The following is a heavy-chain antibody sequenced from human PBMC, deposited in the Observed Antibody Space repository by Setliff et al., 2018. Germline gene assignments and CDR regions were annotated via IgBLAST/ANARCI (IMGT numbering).Heavy chain of an antibody. Sequence: HPVGSLRLSCVASQFPFTMYGVNWVRQAPGKGLEWLTFIRFDGNTKYYAESVKGRFTVSRDNTQNTLFLQMKGLRPEDTGVYYCTKESRQLVRTGAFDLWGHGTMVTVSS. CDR3: TKESRQLVRTGAFDL. V-gene: IGHV3-30*02. CDR2: IRFDGNTK. CDR1: QFPFTMYG. D-gene: IGHD6-13*01. J-gene: IGHJ3*01.